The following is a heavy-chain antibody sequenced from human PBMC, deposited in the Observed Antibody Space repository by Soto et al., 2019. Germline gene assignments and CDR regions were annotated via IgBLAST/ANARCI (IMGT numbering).Heavy chain of an antibody. J-gene: IGHJ4*02. CDR3: ARGSSGWPTYYFDY. V-gene: IGHV4-4*02. Sequence: PSETLSLTCAVSGGSISSSNWWSWVRQPPGKGLEWIGEIYHSGSTNYNPSLKSRVTISVDKSKNQFSLKLSSVTAADTAVYYCARGSSGWPTYYFDYWGQGTLVTVSS. CDR1: GGSISSSNW. CDR2: IYHSGST. D-gene: IGHD6-19*01.